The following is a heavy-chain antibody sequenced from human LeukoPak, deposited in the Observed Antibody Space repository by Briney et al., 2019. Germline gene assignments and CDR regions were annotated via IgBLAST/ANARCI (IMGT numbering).Heavy chain of an antibody. V-gene: IGHV1-69*04. J-gene: IGHJ5*02. D-gene: IGHD2-8*01. CDR2: IIPILGIA. CDR1: GGTFSSYA. CDR3: ARGDLNGPFDP. Sequence: ASVKVSCKASGGTFSSYAISWVRQAPGQGLEWMGRIIPILGIANYAQKFQGRVTITADKSTSTAYMELSRLRSEDTAVYYCARGDLNGPFDPWGQGTLVTVSS.